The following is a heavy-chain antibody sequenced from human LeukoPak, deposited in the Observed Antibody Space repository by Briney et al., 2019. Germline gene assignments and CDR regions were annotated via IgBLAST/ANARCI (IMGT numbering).Heavy chain of an antibody. CDR1: GFTFSIYS. D-gene: IGHD5-18*01. Sequence: PGGSLRLSCAASGFTFSIYSMNWVRQAPGNGLDWVSSISSSSSYIYYADSVKGRFTISRDNAKNSLYLQMNSLRAEDTAVYYCARSLGYSYGYVFDYWGQGTLVTVSS. V-gene: IGHV3-21*01. J-gene: IGHJ4*02. CDR2: ISSSSSYI. CDR3: ARSLGYSYGYVFDY.